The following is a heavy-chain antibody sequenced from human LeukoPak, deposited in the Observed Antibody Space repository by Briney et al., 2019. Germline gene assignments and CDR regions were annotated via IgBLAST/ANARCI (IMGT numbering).Heavy chain of an antibody. CDR2: IYHSGST. J-gene: IGHJ4*02. D-gene: IGHD1-1*01. CDR1: GSISSSNW. V-gene: IGHV4-4*02. Sequence: SGTLSLTCGSISSSNWCSWVRQPPGKGLEWIGEIYHSGSTNYNPSLKSRVTISVDKSKNHFSLKLSSVTAADTAVYYCAKTPTGTYYFDYWGQGTLVTVSS. CDR3: AKTPTGTYYFDY.